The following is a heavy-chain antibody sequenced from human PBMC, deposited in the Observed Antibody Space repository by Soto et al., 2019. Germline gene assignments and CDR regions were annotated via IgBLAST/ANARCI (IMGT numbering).Heavy chain of an antibody. Sequence: EVQLVESGGGLIQPGGSLRLSCAASGFTVSSNYMSWVRQAPGKGLEWGSVIYSGGSTYYADSVKGRFTISRDNSKNTLYLQMNSLRAEDTAVYYCARGPYGDDKYFDPWGQGTLVTVSS. V-gene: IGHV3-53*01. CDR3: ARGPYGDDKYFDP. D-gene: IGHD4-17*01. CDR1: GFTVSSNY. CDR2: IYSGGST. J-gene: IGHJ5*02.